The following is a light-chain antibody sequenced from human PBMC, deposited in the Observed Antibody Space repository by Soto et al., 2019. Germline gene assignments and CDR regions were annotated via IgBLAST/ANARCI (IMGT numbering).Light chain of an antibody. Sequence: EIVLTQSPGSLSLSPRERATLSCRASQSVSNNHLAWYQQKPGQAPRLLIYGASRRATGIPDRFSGSGSGTDFTLTISGLEPEVFAMYYCQQYGSSTYSFGQGTKVEIK. CDR2: GAS. V-gene: IGKV3-20*01. J-gene: IGKJ2*01. CDR3: QQYGSSTYS. CDR1: QSVSNNH.